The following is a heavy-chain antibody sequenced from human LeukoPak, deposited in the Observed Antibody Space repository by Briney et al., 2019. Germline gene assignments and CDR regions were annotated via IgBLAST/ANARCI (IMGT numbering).Heavy chain of an antibody. D-gene: IGHD3-3*01. CDR3: AREASTYYDFWSGYPRNWFDP. J-gene: IGHJ5*02. CDR1: GGPFSGYY. Sequence: SETLSLTCAVYGGPFSGYYWSWIRQPPGKGLEWIGEINHSGSTNYNPSLKSRVTISVDTSKNQFSLKLSSVTAADTAVYYCAREASTYYDFWSGYPRNWFDPWGQGTLVTVSS. V-gene: IGHV4-34*01. CDR2: INHSGST.